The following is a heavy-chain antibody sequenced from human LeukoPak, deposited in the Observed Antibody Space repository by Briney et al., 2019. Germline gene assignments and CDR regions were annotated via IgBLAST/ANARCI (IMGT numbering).Heavy chain of an antibody. D-gene: IGHD3-10*01. CDR3: ARGGYGSGSSPNNWFDP. V-gene: IGHV3-74*01. Sequence: GGSLRLSCAASGFTFSSYWMHWVRQAPGKGLVWVSRINSDGSSTSCADSVKGRFTISRDNAKNTLYLQMNSLRAEDTAVYYCARGGYGSGSSPNNWFDPWGQGTLVTVSS. CDR1: GFTFSSYW. J-gene: IGHJ5*02. CDR2: INSDGSST.